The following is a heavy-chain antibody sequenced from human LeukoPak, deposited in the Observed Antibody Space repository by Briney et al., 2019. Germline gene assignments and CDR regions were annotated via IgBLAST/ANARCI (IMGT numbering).Heavy chain of an antibody. V-gene: IGHV3-23*01. CDR1: GFTFSNSA. CDR3: AKESDSSGWYYYGMDV. CDR2: ITASGGST. D-gene: IGHD6-19*01. Sequence: GGSLRLSCAASGFTFSNSAMSWVRQAPGKGLEWVSTITASGGSTYSADSVKGRFTFSRDNSKNTLFLQMNSLRAEDTAVYYCAKESDSSGWYYYGMDVWGQGTTVTVSS. J-gene: IGHJ6*02.